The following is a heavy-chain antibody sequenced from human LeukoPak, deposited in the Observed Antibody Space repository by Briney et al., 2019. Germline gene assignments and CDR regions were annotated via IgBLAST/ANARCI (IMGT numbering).Heavy chain of an antibody. V-gene: IGHV4-34*01. CDR3: ARHGLGRGVYTTRQYNYYMDV. Sequence: PSETLSLTCAVYGGSFSTYYWSWVRQPPGSGLEWIGEINQSGSTNYSPSLKRRVTVSIDTSKNQFSLKMSSLTAADTAIYFCARHGLGRGVYTTRQYNYYMDVWGTGTTVTVSS. CDR2: INQSGST. D-gene: IGHD3-10*01. J-gene: IGHJ6*04. CDR1: GGSFSTYY.